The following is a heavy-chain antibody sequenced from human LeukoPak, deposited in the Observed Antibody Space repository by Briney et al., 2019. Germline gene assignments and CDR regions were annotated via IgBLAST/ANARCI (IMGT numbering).Heavy chain of an antibody. J-gene: IGHJ3*02. CDR3: ARDALMITFGGVNAFDI. CDR1: GFTFSSYS. CDR2: ISSASGSI. Sequence: GGSLRLSCAASGFTFSSYSMNWVRQAPGKGLEWVSYISSASGSIYYADSVKGRFTISRDNAKNSLYLQMNSLRAEDTAVYYCARDALMITFGGVNAFDIWGQGTMVTVSS. D-gene: IGHD3-16*01. V-gene: IGHV3-21*05.